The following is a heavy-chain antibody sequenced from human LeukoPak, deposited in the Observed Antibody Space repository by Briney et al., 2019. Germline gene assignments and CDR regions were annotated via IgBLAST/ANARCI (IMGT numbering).Heavy chain of an antibody. CDR3: ARERNYYGSGSYRGDKMYYFDY. D-gene: IGHD3-10*01. V-gene: IGHV3-48*03. CDR2: ISSSGSTI. CDR1: GFTFSSYE. Sequence: GGSLRLSCAASGFTFSSYEMNWVRQAPGKGLEWVSYISSSGSTIYYADPVKGRFTISRDNAKNSLYLQMNSLRAEDTAVYYCARERNYYGSGSYRGDKMYYFDYWGQGTLVTVSS. J-gene: IGHJ4*02.